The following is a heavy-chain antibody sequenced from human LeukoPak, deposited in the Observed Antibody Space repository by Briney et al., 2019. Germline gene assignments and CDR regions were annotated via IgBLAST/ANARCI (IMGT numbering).Heavy chain of an antibody. D-gene: IGHD2-15*01. Sequence: ASVKVSCKASGYTFTGYGISWVRQAPGQGLEWMGWISAYNGNTNYAQKLQGRVTMTTDTSTSTAYMELRSLRSDDTAVYYCARDYCSGGSCYSEYWGQGTLVTVSS. CDR3: ARDYCSGGSCYSEY. CDR2: ISAYNGNT. J-gene: IGHJ4*02. CDR1: GYTFTGYG. V-gene: IGHV1-18*01.